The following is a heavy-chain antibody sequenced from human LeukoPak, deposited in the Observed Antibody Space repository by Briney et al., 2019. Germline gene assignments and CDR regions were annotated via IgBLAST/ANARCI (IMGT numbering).Heavy chain of an antibody. Sequence: GGSLRLSCAASGFTFNDYAMHWVRQAPGKGLEWVSLISGDGGSTYYADSVEGRFTISRDNSKNSLYLQMNSLRTEDTALYYCAKDGYFHWLPKRGLDYWGQGTLVTVSS. J-gene: IGHJ4*02. V-gene: IGHV3-43*02. CDR2: ISGDGGST. CDR3: AKDGYFHWLPKRGLDY. D-gene: IGHD3-9*01. CDR1: GFTFNDYA.